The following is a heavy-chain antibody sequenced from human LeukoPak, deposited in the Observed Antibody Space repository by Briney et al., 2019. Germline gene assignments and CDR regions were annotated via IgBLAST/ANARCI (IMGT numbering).Heavy chain of an antibody. CDR1: GFTVSSTY. CDR2: IYYGGST. J-gene: IGHJ4*02. D-gene: IGHD5-12*01. Sequence: GGSLRLSCVASGFTVSSTYMSWVRQAPGKGLEWVSLIYYGGSTYYPDSVKGRFTVSRDNSKNTLYLQMNNLRAEDTAVYYCARHDSTRGYSAYVPGVDWGQGTLVTVSS. V-gene: IGHV3-53*01. CDR3: ARHDSTRGYSAYVPGVD.